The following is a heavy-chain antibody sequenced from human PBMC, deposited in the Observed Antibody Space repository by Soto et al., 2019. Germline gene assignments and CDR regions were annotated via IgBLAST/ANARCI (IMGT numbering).Heavy chain of an antibody. CDR1: VGTFSSYA. CDR2: IIPIFGTA. V-gene: IGHV1-69*01. J-gene: IGHJ6*02. D-gene: IGHD3-22*01. Sequence: QVQLVQPGAEVKKPGSSVKVSCKASVGTFSSYAISWVRQSPGQGLDWMGGIIPIFGTANYEQNYQGRVSSTANEATSTAYMELSSLRSEDTAVYYCARCGYDSSGYSFYYYYYGMDVWSQGTTVTVSS. CDR3: ARCGYDSSGYSFYYYYYGMDV.